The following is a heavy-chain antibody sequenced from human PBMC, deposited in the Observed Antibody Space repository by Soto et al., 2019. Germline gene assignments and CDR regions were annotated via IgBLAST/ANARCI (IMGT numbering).Heavy chain of an antibody. CDR1: GGSISSGDYY. Sequence: SETLSLTCTVSGGSISSGDYYWSWIRQPPGKGLEWIGYIYYSGSTYYNPSLKSRVTISVDTSKNQFSLKLSSVTAADTAVYYCARDQGWDCTNGVCYGYYYYGMDVWGQGTTVTVSS. J-gene: IGHJ6*02. D-gene: IGHD2-8*01. CDR3: ARDQGWDCTNGVCYGYYYYGMDV. V-gene: IGHV4-30-4*01. CDR2: IYYSGST.